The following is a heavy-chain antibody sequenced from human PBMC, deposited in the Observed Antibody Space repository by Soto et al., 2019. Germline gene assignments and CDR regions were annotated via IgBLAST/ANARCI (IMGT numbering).Heavy chain of an antibody. CDR2: ISWDSGRI. D-gene: IGHD6-6*01. Sequence: PGGSLRLSCAASGFTFDDYAMYWVRQGPGKGLEWVSGISWDSGRIGYADSVKGRFTISRDNSKNTLYLQMYSLRAEDTAVYYCAKVKLSIAARSRSPYYGMDVWGQGTTVTVSS. CDR3: AKVKLSIAARSRSPYYGMDV. CDR1: GFTFDDYA. V-gene: IGHV3-9*01. J-gene: IGHJ6*02.